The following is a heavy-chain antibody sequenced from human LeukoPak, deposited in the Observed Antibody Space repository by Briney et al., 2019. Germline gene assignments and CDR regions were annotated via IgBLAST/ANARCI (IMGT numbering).Heavy chain of an antibody. CDR2: INHSGSTT. J-gene: IGHJ6*03. V-gene: IGHV4-34*01. CDR3: ARPTEGYCSSASCFGFSYSYYMDV. CDR1: SGPFSGSY. D-gene: IGHD2-2*01. Sequence: PSETLSLTCTVYSGPFSGSYWSWIRQPPGKGLEWIGEINHSGSTTNYNPSLKSRVTISVHTPKNELFLKLSSVISADTAVYYCARPTEGYCSSASCFGFSYSYYMDVWGKGTTVTISS.